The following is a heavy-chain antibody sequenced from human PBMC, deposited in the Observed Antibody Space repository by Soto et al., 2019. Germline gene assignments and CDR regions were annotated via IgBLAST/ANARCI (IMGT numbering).Heavy chain of an antibody. CDR1: GFTFTDDV. CDR2: INGDDGNT. V-gene: IGHV1-3*01. D-gene: IGHD6-13*01. Sequence: QVQLVQSGAEVKKPGASVKVSCKASGFTFTDDVIHWVRQAPGQRLEWMGWINGDDGNTKYSQKFQGRVTLTRDTSASTGYIELSTPSSALTPVYSSATEGPATVGGLVNDY. CDR3: ATEGPATVGGLVNDY. J-gene: IGHJ4*01.